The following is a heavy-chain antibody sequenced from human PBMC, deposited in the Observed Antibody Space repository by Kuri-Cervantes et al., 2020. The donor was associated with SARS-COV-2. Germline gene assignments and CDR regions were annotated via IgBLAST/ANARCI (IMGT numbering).Heavy chain of an antibody. Sequence: GSLRLSCTVSGGSISSYYWRWIRQPPGRGLEWIGSIYYSGSTYYNPSLKSRVTISVDTSKNQFSLKLSAVTAADTAVYYCARSGYSYGPETQGAFDIWGQGTMVTVSS. D-gene: IGHD5-18*01. CDR1: GGSISSYY. V-gene: IGHV4-59*05. CDR2: IYYSGST. CDR3: ARSGYSYGPETQGAFDI. J-gene: IGHJ3*02.